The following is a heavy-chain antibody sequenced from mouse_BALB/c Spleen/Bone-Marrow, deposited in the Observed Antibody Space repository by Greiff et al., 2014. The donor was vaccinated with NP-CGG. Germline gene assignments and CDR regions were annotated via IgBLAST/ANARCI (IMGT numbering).Heavy chain of an antibody. Sequence: VHLVESGAELVRPGASVKLSCKASGYSFTSYWMNWVKQRPGQGLEWIGMIHLSDSESRLNRKFKDKATLTVDKSSSTAYMQLSSPTSKDSAVYYCTRYDLTTRAFAYWGQGTLVTVSA. J-gene: IGHJ3*01. CDR2: IHLSDSES. CDR1: GYSFTSYW. CDR3: TRYDLTTRAFAY. V-gene: IGHV1-74*04. D-gene: IGHD3-3*01.